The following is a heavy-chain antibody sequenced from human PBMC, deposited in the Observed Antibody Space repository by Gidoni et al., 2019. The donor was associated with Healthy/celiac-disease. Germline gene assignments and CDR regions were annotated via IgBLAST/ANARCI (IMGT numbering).Heavy chain of an antibody. D-gene: IGHD6-19*01. CDR1: GFTFSSYA. CDR3: AKGGGIAVAGHYWYFDL. J-gene: IGHJ2*01. Sequence: EVQLLESGGGLVQPGGSLRLSCAASGFTFSSYAMSWVRQAPGKGLGWVSAISGSGGSTYYADSVKGRFTISRDNSKNTLYLQMNSLRAEDTAVYYCAKGGGIAVAGHYWYFDLWGRGTLVTVSS. V-gene: IGHV3-23*01. CDR2: ISGSGGST.